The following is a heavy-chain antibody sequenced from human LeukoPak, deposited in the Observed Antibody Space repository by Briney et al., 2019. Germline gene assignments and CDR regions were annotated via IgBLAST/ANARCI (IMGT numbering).Heavy chain of an antibody. V-gene: IGHV4-30-4*01. J-gene: IGHJ4*02. CDR1: GGSISSGDYY. CDR3: ARVNEQYSSSWYTPYYFDY. CDR2: IYYSGST. D-gene: IGHD6-13*01. Sequence: PSQTLSLTCTVSGGSISSGDYYWSWIRQPPGKGLEWIGYIYYSGSTYYNPSLKSRVTISVDTSKNQFSLKLSSVTAADTAVYYCARVNEQYSSSWYTPYYFDYWGQGTLVTVSS.